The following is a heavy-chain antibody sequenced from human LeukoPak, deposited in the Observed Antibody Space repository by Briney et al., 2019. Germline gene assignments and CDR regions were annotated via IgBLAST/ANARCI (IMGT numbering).Heavy chain of an antibody. J-gene: IGHJ5*02. CDR2: INPNSGGK. CDR1: GYTFTGYL. D-gene: IGHD3-10*01. CDR3: ATNILVRDIINWFDP. Sequence: GAVNDSFMASGYTFTGYLRHWVRPAPGRGVGWMGWINPNSGGKNYAQQFQGRVTMTRDTSISTDYMELSSLRYDDTAVYYCATNILVRDIINWFDPWGQGTLVTVSS. V-gene: IGHV1-2*02.